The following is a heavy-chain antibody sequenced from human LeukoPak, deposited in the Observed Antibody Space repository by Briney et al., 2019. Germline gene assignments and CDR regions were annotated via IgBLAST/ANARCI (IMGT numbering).Heavy chain of an antibody. J-gene: IGHJ5*02. D-gene: IGHD5-18*01. CDR3: ARLGYSYGYPAGDWFDP. V-gene: IGHV4-59*01. Sequence: SETLSLTCTVSGGSISSYYWSWIRQPPGKGLEWIGYIYYSGSTNYNPSLKSRVTISVDTSKNQFSLKLSSVTAADTAVYYCARLGYSYGYPAGDWFDPRGQGTLVTVSS. CDR2: IYYSGST. CDR1: GGSISSYY.